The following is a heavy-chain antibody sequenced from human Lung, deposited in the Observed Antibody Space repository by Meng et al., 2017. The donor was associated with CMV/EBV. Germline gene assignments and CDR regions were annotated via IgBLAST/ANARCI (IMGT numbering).Heavy chain of an antibody. D-gene: IGHD3-3*01. Sequence: GESLKISCAASGFTVSTNFMSWVRQAPGKGLEWVSLMYSGGTTYYADSVKGRFTISRDDSKNTLYLQMNSLRAEDTAVYYCARNQPISDAFDIWGKGTMVT. CDR1: GFTVSTNF. CDR3: ARNQPISDAFDI. J-gene: IGHJ3*02. V-gene: IGHV3-53*01. CDR2: MYSGGTT.